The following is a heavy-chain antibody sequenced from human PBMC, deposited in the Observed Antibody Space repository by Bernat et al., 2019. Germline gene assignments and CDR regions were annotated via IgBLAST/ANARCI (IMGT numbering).Heavy chain of an antibody. Sequence: EVQLVESGGGLVQPGGSLRLSCAASGFTVSSNYMSWVRQAPGKGLEWVSVIYSGGSTYYADSVKGRFTISRDNSKNTLYLQMNSLRAEDTAVYYCARDSPSQGIAARKPYYYYGMDVWGQGTTVTVSS. J-gene: IGHJ6*02. D-gene: IGHD6-6*01. CDR3: ARDSPSQGIAARKPYYYYGMDV. CDR1: GFTVSSNY. V-gene: IGHV3-66*01. CDR2: IYSGGST.